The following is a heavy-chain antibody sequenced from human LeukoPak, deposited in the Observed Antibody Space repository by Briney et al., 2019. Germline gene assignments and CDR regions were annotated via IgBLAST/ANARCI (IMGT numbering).Heavy chain of an antibody. CDR1: GFTFSSYG. J-gene: IGHJ5*02. Sequence: GRSLRLSCAASGFTFSSYGMHWVRQAPGKGLEWVAVIWYDGSNKYYADSVKGRFTISRDNSKNTLYLQMNSLRAEDTAVYYCAKDEQQLGRPFDPWGQGTLVTVSS. CDR3: AKDEQQLGRPFDP. V-gene: IGHV3-33*06. D-gene: IGHD6-13*01. CDR2: IWYDGSNK.